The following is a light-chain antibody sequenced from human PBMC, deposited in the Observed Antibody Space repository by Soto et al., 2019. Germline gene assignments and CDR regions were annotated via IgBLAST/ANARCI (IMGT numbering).Light chain of an antibody. V-gene: IGKV3-15*01. J-gene: IGKJ2*01. Sequence: EIVMTQSPATLSVSPGERATLSCRASQSVGTDLDWYQQKPGQGPRLLIYGASTRFSGVPARFSGSGSGTDFTLTIDSLQSEDFAIYYCQQYVNWPPRHTFGQGTKLEF. CDR1: QSVGTD. CDR2: GAS. CDR3: QQYVNWPPRHT.